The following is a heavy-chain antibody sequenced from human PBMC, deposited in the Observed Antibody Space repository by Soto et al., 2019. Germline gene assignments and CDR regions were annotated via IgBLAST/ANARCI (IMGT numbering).Heavy chain of an antibody. J-gene: IGHJ5*01. CDR2: VHISGHS. V-gene: IGHV4-4*02. Sequence: EILSLTSTASGGCVRDPDWWNWVRQSPDKGLEWIAEVHISGHSNYNPSLRSRVSVSIDSSKNQFYLNLNSVTAADTAIYYCARVRQGCSANNCYFDPWGQGTQVTFSS. CDR1: GGCVRDPDW. D-gene: IGHD1-1*01. CDR3: ARVRQGCSANNCYFDP.